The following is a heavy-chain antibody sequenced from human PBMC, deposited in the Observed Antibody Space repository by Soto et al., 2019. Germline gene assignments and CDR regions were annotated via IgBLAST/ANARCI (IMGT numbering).Heavy chain of an antibody. Sequence: AGSLRLSCAASGFTFSSYAMSCVRQAPGKGLEWVSAISGSGGRTYYADSVKGRFSISTDTSKHTLYLQMNRRRAEDPAVNDCAKDNARGITIFGVVPYCFDYWGQGTLVTVSS. V-gene: IGHV3-23*01. D-gene: IGHD3-3*01. J-gene: IGHJ4*02. CDR3: AKDNARGITIFGVVPYCFDY. CDR2: ISGSGGRT. CDR1: GFTFSSYA.